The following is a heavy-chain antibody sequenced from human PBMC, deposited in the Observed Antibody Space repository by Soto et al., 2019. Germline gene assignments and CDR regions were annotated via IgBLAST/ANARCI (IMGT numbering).Heavy chain of an antibody. CDR1: GFTVSNTY. CDR2: IYTAGGT. J-gene: IGHJ5*02. D-gene: IGHD2-2*01. CDR3: ARALPVAKGGFDP. V-gene: IGHV3-53*01. Sequence: PGGSLRLSCAASGFTVSNTYMTWVRQPPGKGLECVSVIYTAGGTNYADSVKGRFIISRDNSKNTLYLQMNSLRAEDTAVYYCARALPVAKGGFDPWGQGTLVTVPS.